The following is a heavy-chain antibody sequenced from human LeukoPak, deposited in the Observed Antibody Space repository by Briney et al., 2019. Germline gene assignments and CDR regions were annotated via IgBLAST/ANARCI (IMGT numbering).Heavy chain of an antibody. J-gene: IGHJ6*03. CDR1: GFTFSNAW. CDR2: IKSKTDGGTT. D-gene: IGHD3-10*01. Sequence: GGSLRLSCAASGFTFSNAWMSWVRQAPGKGLEWVGRIKSKTDGGTTDYAAPVKGRSTITRDDSKNTLYLQMNSLKTEDTAVYYCTTVRAARPHYYYYMDVWGKGTTVTVSS. V-gene: IGHV3-15*01. CDR3: TTVRAARPHYYYYMDV.